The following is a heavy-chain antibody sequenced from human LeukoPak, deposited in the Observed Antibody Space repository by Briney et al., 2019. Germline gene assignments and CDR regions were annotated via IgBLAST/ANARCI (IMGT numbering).Heavy chain of an antibody. CDR2: IRYDGSNK. J-gene: IGHJ4*02. CDR1: GFTFSSYG. Sequence: GGSLRLSCAASGFTFSSYGMHWVRQAPGKGLEWVAFIRYDGSNKYYADSVKGRFTISRDNAKNSLYLQMNSLRAEDTAVYYCARGYDSSGYYYGDYFDYWGQGTLVTVSS. CDR3: ARGYDSSGYYYGDYFDY. D-gene: IGHD3-22*01. V-gene: IGHV3-30*02.